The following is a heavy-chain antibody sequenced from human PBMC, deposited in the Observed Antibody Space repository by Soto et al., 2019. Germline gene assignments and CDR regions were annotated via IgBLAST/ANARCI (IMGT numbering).Heavy chain of an antibody. Sequence: GASVKVSCKASGYTFTSYGISWVRQAPGQGLEWMGWISAYNGNTNYAQKLQGRVTMTTDTSTSTAYMELRSLRSDDTAVYYCASLRGYSSGWYSARGYYYGMDVWGQGITVTVSS. J-gene: IGHJ6*02. D-gene: IGHD6-19*01. CDR3: ASLRGYSSGWYSARGYYYGMDV. CDR2: ISAYNGNT. V-gene: IGHV1-18*04. CDR1: GYTFTSYG.